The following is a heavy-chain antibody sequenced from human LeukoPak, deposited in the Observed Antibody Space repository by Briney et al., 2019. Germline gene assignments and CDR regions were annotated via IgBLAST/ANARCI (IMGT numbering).Heavy chain of an antibody. CDR1: GYTFTGYY. D-gene: IGHD6-19*01. CDR3: ARGLIYSSGWYYFDY. V-gene: IGHV1-2*02. J-gene: IGHJ4*02. CDR2: INPNSGGT. Sequence: GASVKVSCKASGYTFTGYYMHWVRQAPGQGLEWMGWINPNSGGTNYAQKFQGRVTMTRDTSISTAYMELSRLRSDDTAVYYCARGLIYSSGWYYFDYWGQGTLVTVSS.